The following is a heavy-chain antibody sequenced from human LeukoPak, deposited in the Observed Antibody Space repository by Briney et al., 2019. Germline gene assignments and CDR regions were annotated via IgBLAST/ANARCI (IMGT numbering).Heavy chain of an antibody. D-gene: IGHD3-10*01. V-gene: IGHV3-48*03. CDR2: ISSSGSTI. CDR3: AREIRDWYFDL. J-gene: IGHJ2*01. Sequence: TGGSLRLSCAASGFTFSSYEMNWVRQAPGKGLEWLSYISSSGSTIYYADSVKGRFTISRDNAKSSLYLQMNTLRAEDTAVYYCAREIRDWYFDLWGRGTLVTVSS. CDR1: GFTFSSYE.